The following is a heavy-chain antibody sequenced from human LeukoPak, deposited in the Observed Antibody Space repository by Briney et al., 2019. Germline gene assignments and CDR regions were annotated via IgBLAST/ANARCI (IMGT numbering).Heavy chain of an antibody. CDR1: GGSISSGVYY. CDR2: IYYSGST. J-gene: IGHJ5*02. CDR3: ARVTYYYGSGSSNWFDP. Sequence: PSETLSLTCTVSGGSISSGVYYWSWIRQHPGKGLEWIGYIYYSGSTYYNPSLKSRVTISVDTSKNQFSLKLSSVTAADTAVYYCARVTYYYGSGSSNWFDPWGQGTLVTVSS. D-gene: IGHD3-10*01. V-gene: IGHV4-31*03.